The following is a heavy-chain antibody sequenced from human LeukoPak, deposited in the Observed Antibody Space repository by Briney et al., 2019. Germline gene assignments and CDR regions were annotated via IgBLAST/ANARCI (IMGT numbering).Heavy chain of an antibody. J-gene: IGHJ5*02. CDR1: GYTFTSYG. CDR3: ARTVVVIDWFDP. V-gene: IGHV1-18*01. D-gene: IGHD3-22*01. Sequence: ASVRVSCKASGYTFTSYGISWVRQAPGQGLEWMGWISAYNGNTNYAQKLQGRVTMTTDTSTSTAYMELRSLRSDDTAVYYCARTVVVIDWFDPWGQGTLVTVSS. CDR2: ISAYNGNT.